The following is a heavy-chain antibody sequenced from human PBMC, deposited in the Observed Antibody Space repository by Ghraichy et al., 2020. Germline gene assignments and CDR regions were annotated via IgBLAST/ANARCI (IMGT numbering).Heavy chain of an antibody. Sequence: ASVKVSCKASGYTFTGYYMHWVRRAPGQGLEWMGWINPNSGGTNYAQKFQGWVTMTRDTSISTAYMELSRLRSDDTAVYYCARGYRGRSNWFDPWGQGTLVTVSS. CDR3: ARGYRGRSNWFDP. D-gene: IGHD3-10*01. CDR2: INPNSGGT. CDR1: GYTFTGYY. J-gene: IGHJ5*02. V-gene: IGHV1-2*04.